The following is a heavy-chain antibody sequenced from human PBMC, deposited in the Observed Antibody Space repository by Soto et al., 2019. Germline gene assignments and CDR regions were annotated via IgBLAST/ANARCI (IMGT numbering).Heavy chain of an antibody. Sequence: ASVKVSCKASGYTFTIYGLSWVRRAPGQGLEWMGWISPYNGYTNYAQKLQGRVTMTTDTSTSTAYMELRSLRSDDTAVYYCARGKDVVLVSPSKTDWFDPWGQGTRVTVAS. J-gene: IGHJ5*02. D-gene: IGHD2-15*01. CDR3: ARGKDVVLVSPSKTDWFDP. CDR1: GYTFTIYG. V-gene: IGHV1-18*01. CDR2: ISPYNGYT.